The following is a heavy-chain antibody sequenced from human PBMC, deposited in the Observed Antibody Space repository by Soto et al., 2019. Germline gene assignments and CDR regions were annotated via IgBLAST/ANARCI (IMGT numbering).Heavy chain of an antibody. V-gene: IGHV4-30-4*01. CDR1: GGSISSGDYY. Sequence: SETLSLTCAVSGGSISSGDYYWSWIRQPPGKGLEWIGYIYYSGSTYYNPSLKSRVTISVDTSKNQFSLKLSSVTAADTAVYYCAKYSNLYYFDYWGQGTLVTVSS. CDR3: AKYSNLYYFDY. CDR2: IYYSGST. J-gene: IGHJ4*02. D-gene: IGHD4-4*01.